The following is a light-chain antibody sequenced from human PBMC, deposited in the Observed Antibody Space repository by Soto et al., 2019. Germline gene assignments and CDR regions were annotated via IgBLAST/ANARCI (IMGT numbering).Light chain of an antibody. V-gene: IGKV3-11*01. CDR1: QSVSSY. J-gene: IGKJ5*01. CDR2: DAS. CDR3: QHRSIWPVS. Sequence: IVLTQSPCTLSLSPRERATLSCGASQSVSSYLVWYQQKPGLAPRLLIYDASNRATGIPARFSGSGSGTDFTLTISSLEPEDFAVYYCQHRSIWPVSFGQGTRLANK.